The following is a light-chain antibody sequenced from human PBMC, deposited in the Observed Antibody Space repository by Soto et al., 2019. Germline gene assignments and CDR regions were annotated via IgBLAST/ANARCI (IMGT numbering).Light chain of an antibody. J-gene: IGKJ1*01. CDR3: QHYSGDRAT. Sequence: DILLTQSPSTLSASVGDRVTMWGRASQSINKWLAWYQHKPGKAPNLLIYEVSTLHSGVPSRFSGSGSGTEFTLTISSLRPDDFATYYCQHYSGDRATFGQGTKLDI. V-gene: IGKV1-5*03. CDR1: QSINKW. CDR2: EVS.